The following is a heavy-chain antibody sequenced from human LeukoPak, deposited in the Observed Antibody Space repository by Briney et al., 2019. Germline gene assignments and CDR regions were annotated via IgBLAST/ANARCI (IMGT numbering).Heavy chain of an antibody. J-gene: IGHJ4*02. D-gene: IGHD6-19*01. CDR1: GASFSDGRYY. V-gene: IGHV4-39*01. CDR2: LFANGET. Sequence: SETLFLPCTVSGASFSDGRYYWGWVRQPPGKGLEWIATLFANGETFYNPSLKSRVTMSVDTSKSQFSLKLSSVTAADAAVYYCASPRGSSGWYGYWGQGTLVTVSS. CDR3: ASPRGSSGWYGY.